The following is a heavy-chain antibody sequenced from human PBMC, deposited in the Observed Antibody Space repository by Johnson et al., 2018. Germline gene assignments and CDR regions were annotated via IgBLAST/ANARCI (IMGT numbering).Heavy chain of an antibody. Sequence: VQLQESGGGLVQIGGSLRLSCVVSGFTFRDHWMTWVRQSPGKGLEWVADIKKDGRKKEDGDSVKGRFTISRDDAKNSVYLEMNSLRAEDTAVYYCARDPADGAWGAFDLWGQGTMVTVSS. CDR1: GFTFRDHW. V-gene: IGHV3-7*01. D-gene: IGHD4/OR15-4a*01. J-gene: IGHJ3*01. CDR3: ARDPADGAWGAFDL. CDR2: IKKDGRKK.